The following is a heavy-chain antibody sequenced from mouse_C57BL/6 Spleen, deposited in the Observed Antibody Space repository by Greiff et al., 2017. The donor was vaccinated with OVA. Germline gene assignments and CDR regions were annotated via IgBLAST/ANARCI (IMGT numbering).Heavy chain of an antibody. V-gene: IGHV1-18*01. CDR2: INPNNGGT. CDR1: GYTFTDYN. J-gene: IGHJ3*01. CDR3: ARGVKRTWFAY. D-gene: IGHD2-2*01. Sequence: VQLQQSGPELVKPGASVKIPCKASGYTFTDYNMDWVKQSHGKSLEWIGDINPNNGGTIYNQKFKGKATLTVDKSSSTAYMELRSLTSEDTAVYYCARGVKRTWFAYWGQGTLVTVSA.